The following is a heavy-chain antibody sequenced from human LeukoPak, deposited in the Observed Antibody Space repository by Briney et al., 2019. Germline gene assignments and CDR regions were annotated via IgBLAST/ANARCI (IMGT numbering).Heavy chain of an antibody. V-gene: IGHV3-49*04. CDR2: IRSKPYGGTT. CDR3: TRASGGGSSNWPDY. Sequence: PGGSLRLSCAASGFTFGDYAMNWVRQAPGKGLEWVGFIRSKPYGGTTECAASVKGRFTISRDDSKSIAYLQMNSLKTEDTAVYYCTRASGGGSSNWPDYWGQGTLVTVSS. CDR1: GFTFGDYA. J-gene: IGHJ4*02. D-gene: IGHD6-13*01.